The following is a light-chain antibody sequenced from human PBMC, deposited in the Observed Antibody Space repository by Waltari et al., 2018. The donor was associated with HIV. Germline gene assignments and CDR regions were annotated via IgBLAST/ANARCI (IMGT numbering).Light chain of an antibody. J-gene: IGLJ1*01. CDR3: CSHAGNFIFA. CDR2: DVN. V-gene: IGLV2-11*01. Sequence: QSALTQPHSVSGSPGQSLTLSCAGTSSSVGTFVSWYQQHPGKAPQVIIYDVNNRPSGVPDRFSGSKSGNTAFLTISGLQAEDEAEYHCCSHAGNFIFAFGTGTKVTVL. CDR1: SSSVGTF.